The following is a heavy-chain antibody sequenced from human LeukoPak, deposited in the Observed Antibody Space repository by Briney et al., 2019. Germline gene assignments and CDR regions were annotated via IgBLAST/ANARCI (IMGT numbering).Heavy chain of an antibody. V-gene: IGHV5-51*01. J-gene: IGHJ5*02. CDR3: ARLGRVGTGSANLFDP. D-gene: IGHD5-24*01. Sequence: GESLKSSCKGSGYSFTSYWIGWVRQMPGKGLEWMGIIYPGDSDTRYSPSFQGQVTISADKSISTAYLQWSSLKASDTAMYYCARLGRVGTGSANLFDPWGQGTLVTVSS. CDR2: IYPGDSDT. CDR1: GYSFTSYW.